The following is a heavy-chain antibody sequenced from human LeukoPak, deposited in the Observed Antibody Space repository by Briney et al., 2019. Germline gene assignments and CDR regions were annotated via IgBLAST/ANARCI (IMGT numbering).Heavy chain of an antibody. CDR3: ARQADVGAFDI. CDR1: GGSLSSYY. V-gene: IGHV4-59*01. D-gene: IGHD3-10*02. Sequence: PSETLSLTCTVSGGSLSSYYWSWIRQPPGKGLEWIGYIYYSGSTNYNPSLKSRVTISVDTSKNQFSLKLSSVTAADTAVYYCARQADVGAFDIWGQGTMVTVSS. CDR2: IYYSGST. J-gene: IGHJ3*02.